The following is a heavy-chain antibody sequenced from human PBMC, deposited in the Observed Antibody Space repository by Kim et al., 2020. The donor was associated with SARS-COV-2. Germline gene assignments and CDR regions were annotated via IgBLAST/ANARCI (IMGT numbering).Heavy chain of an antibody. V-gene: IGHV1-2*06. J-gene: IGHJ5*02. CDR1: GYTFTDYY. CDR3: ARALLTIGNWFDP. D-gene: IGHD2-21*01. Sequence: PSVKVSCKASGYTFTDYYMHWVRQAPGQGLEWVGRINPNSGDTQYSQNFQDRVAMTRDTSISTAYMELSRLRSDDTAVYYCARALLTIGNWFDPWGQGTLVTVSS. CDR2: INPNSGDT.